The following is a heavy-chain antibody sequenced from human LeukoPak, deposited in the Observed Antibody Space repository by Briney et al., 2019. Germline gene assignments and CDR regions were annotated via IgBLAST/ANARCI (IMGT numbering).Heavy chain of an antibody. V-gene: IGHV4-59*08. CDR2: ISYSGST. J-gene: IGHJ4*02. CDR3: ARHPELYFFDY. D-gene: IGHD3-10*01. CDR1: GASISSYY. Sequence: PETLSLTCTVSGASISSYYWSWIRQPPGKGLEWIGYISYSGSTNYNPSLKSRVTISADTSKNQVSLTLSSVTAADTAVYYCARHPELYFFDYWGQGTLVTVSS.